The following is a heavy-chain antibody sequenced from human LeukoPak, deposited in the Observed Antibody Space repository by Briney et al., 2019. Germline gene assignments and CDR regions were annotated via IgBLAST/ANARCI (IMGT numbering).Heavy chain of an antibody. D-gene: IGHD2-2*02. CDR2: MNPNSGNT. J-gene: IGHJ4*02. Sequence: ASVKVSCKASGYTFSDFDINWVRQATGQGPEGMGWMNPNSGNTGYAQKFQGRVTMTRISSISTAYMEVSGLRPDDTAVYYCARGSRDCSSASCYNYWGQGSLVTVSS. V-gene: IGHV1-8*01. CDR3: ARGSRDCSSASCYNY. CDR1: GYTFSDFD.